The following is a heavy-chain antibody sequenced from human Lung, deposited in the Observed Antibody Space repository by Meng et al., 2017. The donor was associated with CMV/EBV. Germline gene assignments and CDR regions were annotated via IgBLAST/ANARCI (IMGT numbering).Heavy chain of an antibody. CDR1: GGSITSRNW. CDR3: ASFPPPGKQWLVTDY. D-gene: IGHD6-19*01. J-gene: IGHJ4*02. Sequence: VQEREGGPAQVKPSGTLSITCAASGGSITSRNWWRWVRQPPWKGLEWIGEIYHSGSTNYNPSLKSRVTISVDKSKNQFSLKLSSVTAADTAVYYCASFPPPGKQWLVTDYWGQGTLVTVSS. V-gene: IGHV4-4*02. CDR2: IYHSGST.